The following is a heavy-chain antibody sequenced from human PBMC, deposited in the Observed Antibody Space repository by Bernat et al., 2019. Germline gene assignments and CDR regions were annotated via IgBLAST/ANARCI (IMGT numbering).Heavy chain of an antibody. D-gene: IGHD3-10*01. CDR3: ARHDLMVRGVIGWFDP. Sequence: QLQLQESGPGLVKPSETLSLTCTVSGGSISSSSYYWGWIRQPPGKGLEWSGSIYYSGSTYYNPSLKSRVTISVDTSKNQFSLKLSSVTAADTAVYYCARHDLMVRGVIGWFDPWGQGTLVTVSS. CDR2: IYYSGST. V-gene: IGHV4-39*01. CDR1: GGSISSSSYY. J-gene: IGHJ5*02.